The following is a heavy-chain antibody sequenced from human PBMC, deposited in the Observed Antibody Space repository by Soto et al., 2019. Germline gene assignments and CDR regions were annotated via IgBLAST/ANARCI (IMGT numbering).Heavy chain of an antibody. J-gene: IGHJ4*02. V-gene: IGHV3-33*01. CDR1: GFTFSSYG. Sequence: QVQLVESGGGVVQPGRSLRLSCAASGFTFSSYGMHWVRQAPGKGLEWVAVIWYDGSNKYYADSVKGRFTISRDNSKNTLYLQMNSLRAEDTAVYYCARDYATFWSGYKEAPPPDYWGQGTLVTVSS. CDR2: IWYDGSNK. D-gene: IGHD3-3*01. CDR3: ARDYATFWSGYKEAPPPDY.